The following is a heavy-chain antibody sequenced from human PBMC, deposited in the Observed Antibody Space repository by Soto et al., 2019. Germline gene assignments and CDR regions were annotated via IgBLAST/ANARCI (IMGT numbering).Heavy chain of an antibody. CDR3: SRLAPEGVDP. V-gene: IGHV4-39*01. CDR2: LHYRAYT. CDR1: GASLSSSAYY. Sequence: LKLQESGPGLVKPSETLSLTCSVSGASLSSSAYYWGWIRHFPGKGLEWIGSLHYRAYTSYNPSRQSRSTMSVDTSGNQLSLRLSSMTAADAAVYYCSRLAPEGVDPWGQGTLVTVSS. J-gene: IGHJ5*02.